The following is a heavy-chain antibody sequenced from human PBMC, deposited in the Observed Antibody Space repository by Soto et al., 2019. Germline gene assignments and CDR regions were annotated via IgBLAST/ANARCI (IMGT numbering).Heavy chain of an antibody. CDR3: ARDDGYCSSTSCYSYGMDV. Sequence: PGGSLRLSCAASGFTFSSYSMNWVRQAPGKGLEWVSYISSSSSTIYYADSVKGRFTISRDNAKNSLYLQMNSLRDEDTAVYYCARDDGYCSSTSCYSYGMDVWGQGTTVTVSS. CDR1: GFTFSSYS. CDR2: ISSSSSTI. D-gene: IGHD2-2*01. J-gene: IGHJ6*02. V-gene: IGHV3-48*02.